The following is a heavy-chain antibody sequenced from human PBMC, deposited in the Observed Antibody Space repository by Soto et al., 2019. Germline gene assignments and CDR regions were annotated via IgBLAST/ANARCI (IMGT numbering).Heavy chain of an antibody. Sequence: SETLSFTCAVYGGSFSGYYWSWNRQPPGKGLQWIGEINHSGSTNYNPSLKSRVTISVDTSKNQFSLKLSSVTAADTAVYYCATRVRRRVGEYYYHGMDVWGQGNTTTVSS. CDR1: GGSFSGYY. J-gene: IGHJ6*02. CDR3: ATRVRRRVGEYYYHGMDV. V-gene: IGHV4-34*01. CDR2: INHSGST. D-gene: IGHD1-1*01.